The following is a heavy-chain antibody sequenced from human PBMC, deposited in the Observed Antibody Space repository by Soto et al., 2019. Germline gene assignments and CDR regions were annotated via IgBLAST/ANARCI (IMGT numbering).Heavy chain of an antibody. V-gene: IGHV4-34*01. CDR3: ARALIRGTPSAGGGSYFAP. CDR2: INHSGSA. J-gene: IGHJ4*02. D-gene: IGHD1-1*01. Sequence: SKTLSLTCAVYGESFSGYIWTWIRQTPGKGLQWIGQINHSGSASYNPSLKSRVTISVHTSNSQFSLELSSVTAADTAVYYCARALIRGTPSAGGGSYFAPWGQGTQVPVPS. CDR1: GESFSGYI.